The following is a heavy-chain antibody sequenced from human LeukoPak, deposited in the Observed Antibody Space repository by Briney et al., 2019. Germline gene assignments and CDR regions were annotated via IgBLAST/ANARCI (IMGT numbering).Heavy chain of an antibody. CDR3: ARGCSSTSCYGFDY. V-gene: IGHV3-53*01. Sequence: GGSLRLSCAASGFTLSIKYMSWVRQAPGKGLEWVSVIYSGGSTYYADSVKGRFTISRDNSKNTLYLQMTSLRAEDTAGYYCARGCSSTSCYGFDYWGQGTLVTVSS. J-gene: IGHJ4*02. CDR1: GFTLSIKY. D-gene: IGHD2-2*01. CDR2: IYSGGST.